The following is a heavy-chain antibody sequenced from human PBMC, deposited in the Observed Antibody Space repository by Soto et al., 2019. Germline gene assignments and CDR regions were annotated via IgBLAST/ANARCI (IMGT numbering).Heavy chain of an antibody. V-gene: IGHV3-23*01. CDR1: GFTFSTFA. CDR3: ATKFRSYFDH. J-gene: IGHJ4*02. CDR2: VGDDGFRT. Sequence: PGGSLRLSCVASGFTFSTFAMTWVRQTPGKGLEWVVTVGDDGFRTNVADSVKGRFIISRDNSKDTLSLEMSSLRVEDTGIYYCATKFRSYFDHWGQGVRVTVSS.